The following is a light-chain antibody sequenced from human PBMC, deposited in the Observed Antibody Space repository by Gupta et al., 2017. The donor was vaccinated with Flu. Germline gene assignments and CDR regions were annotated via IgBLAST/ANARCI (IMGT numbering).Light chain of an antibody. CDR2: EVS. V-gene: IGLV2-14*01. Sequence: SSLTHPASVSRSPGQSITISCTRTCSGVGGYSYVSWYQQHPDKAPKLMIYEVSSRPSGVSNRFSGSKSGNTASLTISGLQDEDEADYYCSSYTSSSPYVFGTGTKVTVL. J-gene: IGLJ1*01. CDR1: CSGVGGYSY. CDR3: SSYTSSSPYV.